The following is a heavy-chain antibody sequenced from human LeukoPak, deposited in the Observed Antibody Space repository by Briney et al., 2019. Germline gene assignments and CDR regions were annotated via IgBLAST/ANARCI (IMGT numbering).Heavy chain of an antibody. D-gene: IGHD1-26*01. Sequence: PGGSLRLSCAASGFTFSKYGAWVRQAPGKGLEWVSAITSSGATYYADSVKGRFTISGDNSKNTLYLQMNSLGAEDTAVYYCANGRSESYHYWGRGTLVIVSS. CDR1: GFTFSKYG. CDR3: ANGRSESYHY. J-gene: IGHJ4*02. V-gene: IGHV3-23*01. CDR2: ITSSGAT.